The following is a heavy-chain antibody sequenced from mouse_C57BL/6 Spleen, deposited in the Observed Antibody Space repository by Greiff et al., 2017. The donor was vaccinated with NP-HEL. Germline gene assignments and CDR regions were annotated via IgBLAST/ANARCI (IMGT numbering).Heavy chain of an antibody. CDR2: IYPRSGNT. CDR3: ASGNYGYAMDY. V-gene: IGHV1-81*01. J-gene: IGHJ4*01. CDR1: GYTFTSYG. Sequence: QVQLQQSGAELARPGASVKLSCKASGYTFTSYGISWVKQRTGQGLEWIGEIYPRSGNTYYNEKFKGKATLTADKSSSTAYMELRSLTSEDAAVYFCASGNYGYAMDYWGQGTSVTVSS. D-gene: IGHD2-1*01.